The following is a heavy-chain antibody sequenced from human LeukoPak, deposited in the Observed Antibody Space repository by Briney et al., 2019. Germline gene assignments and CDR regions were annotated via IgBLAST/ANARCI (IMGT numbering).Heavy chain of an antibody. CDR3: ARGGVVVPAAHYYYYYYMDV. CDR2: IYHSGST. CDR1: GGSISSNNW. V-gene: IGHV4-4*02. J-gene: IGHJ6*03. Sequence: SETLSLTCAVSGGSISSNNWWSWVRQPPVKGLEWIGAIYHSGSTNYNPFLKSRVTISVDTSKNQFSLKLSSVTAADTAVYYCARGGVVVPAAHYYYYYYMDVWGKGTTVTVSS. D-gene: IGHD2-2*01.